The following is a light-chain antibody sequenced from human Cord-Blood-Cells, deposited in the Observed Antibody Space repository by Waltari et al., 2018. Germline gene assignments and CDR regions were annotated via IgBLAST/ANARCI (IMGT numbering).Light chain of an antibody. CDR3: QQYNSYGT. J-gene: IGKJ1*01. CDR1: QSISSW. Sequence: DIQMTQSPSTLSASVGDRVTITCRTSQSISSWLAWYQQKPGKAPKLLIYDASSLESGVPSRFSGSVSGTEFTLTISSLQPDDFATYYCQQYNSYGTFGQGTKVEIK. V-gene: IGKV1-5*01. CDR2: DAS.